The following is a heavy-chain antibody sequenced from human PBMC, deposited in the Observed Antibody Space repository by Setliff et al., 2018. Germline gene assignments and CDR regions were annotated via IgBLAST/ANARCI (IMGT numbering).Heavy chain of an antibody. D-gene: IGHD6-19*01. J-gene: IGHJ4*02. CDR3: VRSSAPQVVLAADFDF. Sequence: ASVKVSCKTSGYIFNNYFLHWVRQAPGQGLEWLGSISPYSGNTNYPQWLQDRVTMTIDTSATTVYMELQSLRSDDTAVYYCVRSSAPQVVLAADFDFWGQGTPGTVSS. CDR2: ISPYSGNT. CDR1: GYIFNNYF. V-gene: IGHV1-18*04.